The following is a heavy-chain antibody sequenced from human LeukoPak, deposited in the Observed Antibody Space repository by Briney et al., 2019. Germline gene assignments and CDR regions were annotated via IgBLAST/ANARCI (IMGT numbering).Heavy chain of an antibody. J-gene: IGHJ4*02. Sequence: PGGSLRLSCATSGFTFSSYSMNWVRQAPGKGLEWVSSISSSSSHIYYADSVKGRSTISRDNAKNSLYLQMNSLRVEDTAVYYCANNDYGDLGGYWGQGTLVTVSS. CDR3: ANNDYGDLGGY. CDR2: ISSSSSHI. D-gene: IGHD4-17*01. V-gene: IGHV3-21*01. CDR1: GFTFSSYS.